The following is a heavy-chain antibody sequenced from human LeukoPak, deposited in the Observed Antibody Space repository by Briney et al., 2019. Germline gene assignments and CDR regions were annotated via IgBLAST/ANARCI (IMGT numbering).Heavy chain of an antibody. CDR2: MNPHSGGT. D-gene: IGHD2-2*01. V-gene: IGHV1-2*02. Sequence: ASVKVSCKASGYTFTDYYIHWVRQAPGQGLEWLGWMNPHSGGTNYAQNFRGRVTMTTDTSINTAYMELTGLTPDDTALYYCARAQRTISGMDVWGQGTTVAVSS. J-gene: IGHJ6*02. CDR1: GYTFTDYY. CDR3: ARAQRTISGMDV.